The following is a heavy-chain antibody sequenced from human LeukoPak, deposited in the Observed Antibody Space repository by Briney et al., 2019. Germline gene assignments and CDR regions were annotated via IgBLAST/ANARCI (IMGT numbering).Heavy chain of an antibody. D-gene: IGHD3-10*01. V-gene: IGHV3-48*03. CDR1: GFTFSSYE. Sequence: GGSLRLSCAASGFTFSSYEMNWVRQAPGKGLEWVSYISSSGSTIYYADSVKGRFTISRDNAKNSLYLQMNSLRAEGTAVYYCARGYYYGSGSYTVYYYYGMDVWGQGTTVTVSS. CDR2: ISSSGSTI. J-gene: IGHJ6*02. CDR3: ARGYYYGSGSYTVYYYYGMDV.